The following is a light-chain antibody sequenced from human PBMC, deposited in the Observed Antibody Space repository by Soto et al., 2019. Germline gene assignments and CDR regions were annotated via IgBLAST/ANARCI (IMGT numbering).Light chain of an antibody. Sequence: QSALTQPASVSGSPGQSITISCTGTSSDVGGYNYVSWYQQYPGKAPKLMIYDVSTRPSGVSNRFSGSKSGNTASLTISGLQAEDEADYYCSLYTSSSTPHVVFGGGTKLTVL. CDR2: DVS. CDR1: SSDVGGYNY. J-gene: IGLJ2*01. V-gene: IGLV2-14*01. CDR3: SLYTSSSTPHVV.